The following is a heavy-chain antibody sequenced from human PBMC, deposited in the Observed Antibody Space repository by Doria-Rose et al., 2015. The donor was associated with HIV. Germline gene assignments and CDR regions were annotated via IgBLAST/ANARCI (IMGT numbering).Heavy chain of an antibody. CDR3: ARIKSSRWYHKYYFDF. J-gene: IGHJ4*02. CDR1: GVSLSSPGMG. D-gene: IGHD6-13*01. CDR2: LFSDDER. V-gene: IGHV2-26*01. Sequence: QVTLKESGPVLVKPTETLTLTCTVSGVSLSSPGMGVSWIRQPPGKALEWLARLFSDDERSYKTSLKSRLTISRGTSKSQAVLTMTDMDPVDTATYYCARIKSSRWYHKYYFDFWGQGTLVIVSA.